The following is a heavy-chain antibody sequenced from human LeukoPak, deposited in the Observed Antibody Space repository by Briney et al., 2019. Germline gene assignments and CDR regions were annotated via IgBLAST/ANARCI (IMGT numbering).Heavy chain of an antibody. CDR1: GYTFTSYG. J-gene: IGHJ4*02. D-gene: IGHD3-22*01. CDR2: ISAYNGNT. CDR3: ASCYYDSSGYYRLFDY. Sequence: ASVKVSCTASGYTFTSYGISWVRQAPGQGLEWMGWISAYNGNTNYAQKLQGRVTMTTDTSTSTAYMELRSLRSDDTAVYYCASCYYDSSGYYRLFDYWGQGTLVTVSS. V-gene: IGHV1-18*01.